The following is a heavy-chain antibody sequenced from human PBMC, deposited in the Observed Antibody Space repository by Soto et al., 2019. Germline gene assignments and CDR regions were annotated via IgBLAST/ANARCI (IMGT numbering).Heavy chain of an antibody. D-gene: IGHD6-13*01. CDR2: INTYNGNT. CDR3: AREPAAGDWFDP. CDR1: GYTFTSYG. Sequence: QVQLVQSGAEVKKPGTSVKVSCKASGYTFTSYGITWVRQAPGQGLEWMGWINTYNGNTNYAQKLQGRVTMTTDTSTSTAYMELRSLRSDDTAVYYCAREPAAGDWFDPWGQGTLVTVSS. V-gene: IGHV1-18*01. J-gene: IGHJ5*02.